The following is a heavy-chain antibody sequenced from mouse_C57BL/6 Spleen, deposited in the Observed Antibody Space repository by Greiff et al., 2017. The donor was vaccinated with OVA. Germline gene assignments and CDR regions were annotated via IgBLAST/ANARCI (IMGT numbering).Heavy chain of an antibody. D-gene: IGHD1-1*01. J-gene: IGHJ2*01. CDR2: IYPGSGST. V-gene: IGHV1-55*01. CDR1: GYTFTSYW. CDR3: ARRSTTVEGGY. Sequence: QVQLQQPGAELVKPGASVKMSCKASGYTFTSYWITWVKQRPGQGLEWIGDIYPGSGSTNYNEKFKSKATLTVDTSSSTAYLQLSSLTSEDSAVYYCARRSTTVEGGYWGQGTTLTVSS.